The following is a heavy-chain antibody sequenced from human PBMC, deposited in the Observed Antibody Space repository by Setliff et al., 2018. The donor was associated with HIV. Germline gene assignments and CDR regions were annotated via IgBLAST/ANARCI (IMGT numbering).Heavy chain of an antibody. V-gene: IGHV7-4-1*02. J-gene: IGHJ4*02. CDR3: ARVGSYWSTFDY. CDR2: INTETGNP. Sequence: ASVKVSCKASGYTLTTSGISWVRQAPGQGPEWMGWINTETGNPMYAQGFTGRFVFSLDTSVSTAYLQINSLKAEDTAMYYCARVGSYWSTFDYWGQGALVTVSS. D-gene: IGHD1-26*01. CDR1: GYTLTTSG.